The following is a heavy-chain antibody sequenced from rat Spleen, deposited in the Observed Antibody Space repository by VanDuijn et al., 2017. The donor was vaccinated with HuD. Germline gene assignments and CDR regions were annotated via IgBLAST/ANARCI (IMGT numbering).Heavy chain of an antibody. D-gene: IGHD1-9*01. CDR1: GFIFSDFY. V-gene: IGHV5-29*01. CDR2: ISYGDSSGHSGT. J-gene: IGHJ2*01. Sequence: EVQLVESDGGLVQPGRSLELSCAASGFIFSDFYMAWVRQAPTKGLEWVATISYGDSSGHSGTYYRDSVRGRFTISRDDAKSTLSLQMDSLRSEDTATYYCARRHYGYTDYFDYWGQGVMVTVSS. CDR3: ARRHYGYTDYFDY.